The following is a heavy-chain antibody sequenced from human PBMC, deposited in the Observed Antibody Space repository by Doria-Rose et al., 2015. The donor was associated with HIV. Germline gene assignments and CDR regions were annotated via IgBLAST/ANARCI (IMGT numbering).Heavy chain of an antibody. Sequence: QVQLQQWGAGLLKPSETLSLTCAVYGGSFSGYYWTWIRQPPGKGLEWIGEMSPGGGTDYNPSLRSRVTISLDTSQYQVSLNLTSVTAADTALYFCARRGSMSSPPTYWGQGTMVTVSS. D-gene: IGHD2-2*01. J-gene: IGHJ4*02. CDR2: MSPGGGT. V-gene: IGHV4-34*01. CDR3: ARRGSMSSPPTY. CDR1: GGSFSGYY.